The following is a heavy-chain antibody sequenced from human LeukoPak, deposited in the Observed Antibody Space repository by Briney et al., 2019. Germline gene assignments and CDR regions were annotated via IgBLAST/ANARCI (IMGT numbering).Heavy chain of an antibody. J-gene: IGHJ3*02. D-gene: IGHD6-19*01. CDR2: ISAYNGNT. Sequence: GASVKVSCKASGYTFTSYGISWVRQAPGQGLEWMGWISAYNGNTNYAQKLQGRVTMTTDTSTSTAYMELRSLRSDDTAVYYCAGDRFIAVAGTTYAFDIWGQGTMVTVSS. CDR3: AGDRFIAVAGTTYAFDI. CDR1: GYTFTSYG. V-gene: IGHV1-18*01.